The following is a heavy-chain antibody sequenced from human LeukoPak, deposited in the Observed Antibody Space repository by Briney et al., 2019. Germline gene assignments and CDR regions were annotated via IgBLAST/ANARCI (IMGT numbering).Heavy chain of an antibody. D-gene: IGHD6-13*01. V-gene: IGHV4-59*08. CDR3: ARHWETSSWYVDY. CDR2: IYYSGST. Sequence: PSETLSLTCTVSGGSISSYYRSWIRQPPGKGLEWIGYIYYSGSTNYNPSLKSRVTISVDTSKNQLSLKLSSVTAADTAVYYCARHWETSSWYVDYWGQGTLVTVSS. J-gene: IGHJ4*02. CDR1: GGSISSYY.